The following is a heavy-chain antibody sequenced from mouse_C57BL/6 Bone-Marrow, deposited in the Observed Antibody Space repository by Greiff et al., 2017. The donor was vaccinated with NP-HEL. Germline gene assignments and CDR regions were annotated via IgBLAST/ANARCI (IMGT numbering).Heavy chain of an antibody. J-gene: IGHJ2*01. Sequence: EVKLVESGGGLVKPGGSLKLSCAASGFTFSDYGMHWVRQAPEKGLEWVAYISSGSSTIYYADTVKGRFTISRDNAKNTLFLQMTSLRSEDTAMDYCASGVTTGVAVDYWGQGTTLTVSS. V-gene: IGHV5-17*01. D-gene: IGHD1-1*01. CDR3: ASGVTTGVAVDY. CDR2: ISSGSSTI. CDR1: GFTFSDYG.